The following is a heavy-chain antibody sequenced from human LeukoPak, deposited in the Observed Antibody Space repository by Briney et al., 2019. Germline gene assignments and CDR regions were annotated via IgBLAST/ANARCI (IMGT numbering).Heavy chain of an antibody. V-gene: IGHV4-39*01. CDR1: GGSISSSSYY. Sequence: SETLSLTCTVSGGSISSSSYYWGWIRQPPGKGLEWIGGIYYSGSTYYNPSLKSRVTISVDTSKNQFSLKLSSVTAADTAVYYCARPRYSSSWFDYWGQGTLVTVSS. CDR2: IYYSGST. CDR3: ARPRYSSSWFDY. J-gene: IGHJ4*02. D-gene: IGHD6-13*01.